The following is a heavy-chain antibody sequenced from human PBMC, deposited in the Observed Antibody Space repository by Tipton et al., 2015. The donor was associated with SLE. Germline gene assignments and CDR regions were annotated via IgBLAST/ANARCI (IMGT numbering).Heavy chain of an antibody. D-gene: IGHD4-11*01. Sequence: SLRLSCAASGFTFSSYSMNWVRQAPGKGLEWVSSISSSSSYIYYADSVKGRFTISRDNSKNTLYLQMNSLRAEDTAVYYCAKVSGSPLQVDYWGQGTLVTVSS. CDR3: AKVSGSPLQVDY. J-gene: IGHJ4*02. CDR1: GFTFSSYS. CDR2: ISSSSSYI. V-gene: IGHV3-21*04.